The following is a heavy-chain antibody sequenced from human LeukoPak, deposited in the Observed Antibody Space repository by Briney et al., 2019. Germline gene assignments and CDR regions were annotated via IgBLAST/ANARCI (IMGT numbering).Heavy chain of an antibody. CDR1: GFTFSSYG. Sequence: PGGSLRLSCAASGFTFSSYGMHWVRQAPGKGLEWVAFIRYDGSNKYYADSVKGRFTISRDNAKNSLYLQMNSLRAEDTALYYCARAAVESGGWYLYWGQGTLVTVSS. CDR3: ARAAVESGGWYLY. V-gene: IGHV3-30*02. CDR2: IRYDGSNK. D-gene: IGHD6-19*01. J-gene: IGHJ4*02.